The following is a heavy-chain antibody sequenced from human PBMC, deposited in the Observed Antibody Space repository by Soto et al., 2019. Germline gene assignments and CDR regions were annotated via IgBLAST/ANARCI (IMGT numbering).Heavy chain of an antibody. V-gene: IGHV1-2*02. J-gene: IGHJ5*02. Sequence: QVQLVQSGAEVKKPGASVKVSCKASGYTFTGYYMHWVRQAPGQGREWMGWINPNSGGTNYAQKFQGRVTMPRDTSISTAYMELSRLRSDDTAVYYCARVAVAGTRNWFDPWGQGTLVIVSS. CDR1: GYTFTGYY. CDR3: ARVAVAGTRNWFDP. CDR2: INPNSGGT. D-gene: IGHD6-19*01.